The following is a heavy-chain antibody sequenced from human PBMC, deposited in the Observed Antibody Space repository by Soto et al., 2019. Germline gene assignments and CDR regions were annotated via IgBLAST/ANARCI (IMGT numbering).Heavy chain of an antibody. CDR1: GGTFSSYA. V-gene: IGHV1-69*13. D-gene: IGHD3-3*01. Sequence: ASVKVSCKAPGGTFSSYAISWVRQAPGQGLEWMGGIIPIFGTANYAQKFQGRVTITADESTSTAYMELSSLRSEDTAVYYCARGKLGGCLNPFWSGCYYGMDVWGQGTTVTVS. CDR2: IIPIFGTA. CDR3: ARGKLGGCLNPFWSGCYYGMDV. J-gene: IGHJ6*02.